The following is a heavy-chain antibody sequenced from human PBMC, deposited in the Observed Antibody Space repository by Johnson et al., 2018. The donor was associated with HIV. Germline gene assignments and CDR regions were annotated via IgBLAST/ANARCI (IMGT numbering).Heavy chain of an antibody. CDR3: ARVSLAYSYGYDAFDI. V-gene: IGHV3-23*04. CDR1: GFTLRNCA. Sequence: VQLVESGGGLVQPGGSLRLSCAASGFTLRNCAINWGRRAPGKGLEWVSAISDSGDNTYYADSVRGRFTISRDNSKNTLYLQMNSLRAEDTAVYYCARVSLAYSYGYDAFDIWGRGTMVTVSS. CDR2: ISDSGDNT. D-gene: IGHD5-18*01. J-gene: IGHJ3*02.